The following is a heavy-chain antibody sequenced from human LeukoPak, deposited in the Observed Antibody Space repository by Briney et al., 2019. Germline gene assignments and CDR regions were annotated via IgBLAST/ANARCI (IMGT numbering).Heavy chain of an antibody. D-gene: IGHD3-22*01. CDR3: ARDQENYYDSSGYYEMYYFDY. CDR1: GGSISSYY. CDR2: IYYSGST. J-gene: IGHJ4*02. V-gene: IGHV4-59*01. Sequence: SETLSLTCTVSGGSISSYYWSWIRQPPGKGLEWIGYIYYSGSTNYNPSLKSRVTISVDTSKNQFSLKLSSVTAADTAVYYCARDQENYYDSSGYYEMYYFDYWGQGTLVTVSS.